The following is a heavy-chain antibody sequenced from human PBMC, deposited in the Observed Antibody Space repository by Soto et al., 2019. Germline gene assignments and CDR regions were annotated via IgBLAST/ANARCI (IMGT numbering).Heavy chain of an antibody. J-gene: IGHJ3*02. Sequence: QLHLVQSGAVVKKPGASVTVSCSASGYPVTAYYMHWVRQAPGRGLEWMGGINPATGAAKYTQTFQGRVTMARDTYMSTGFMELSGLTSEDTAVFYCARGGGVGVAGSAAFDMWGQGTLVTVSS. CDR3: ARGGGVGVAGSAAFDM. CDR1: GYPVTAYY. V-gene: IGHV1-2*02. D-gene: IGHD3-3*01. CDR2: INPATGAA.